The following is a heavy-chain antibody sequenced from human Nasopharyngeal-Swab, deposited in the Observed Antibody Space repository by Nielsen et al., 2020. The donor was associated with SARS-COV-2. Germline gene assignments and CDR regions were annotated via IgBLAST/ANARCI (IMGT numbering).Heavy chain of an antibody. CDR3: AKPARITIFGVVPYYFDY. CDR2: ISYGGSNK. D-gene: IGHD3-3*01. Sequence: GESLKISCAASGFTFSSYGMHWVRQAPGKGLEWVAVISYGGSNKYYADSVKGRFTISRDNSKNTLYLQMNSLRAEDTAVYYCAKPARITIFGVVPYYFDYWGQGTLVTVSS. V-gene: IGHV3-30*18. J-gene: IGHJ4*02. CDR1: GFTFSSYG.